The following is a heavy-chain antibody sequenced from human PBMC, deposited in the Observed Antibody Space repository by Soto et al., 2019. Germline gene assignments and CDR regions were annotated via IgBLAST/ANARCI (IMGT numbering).Heavy chain of an antibody. J-gene: IGHJ3*02. Sequence: ASVKVSCKASGYTFTIYGISWVRQAPGQGLEWMGWISAYNGNTNYAQKLQGRVTMTTDTSTSTAYMELRSLRSDDTAVYYCARVYCSGGSCQRGIGAFDIWGQGTMVTVSS. CDR1: GYTFTIYG. D-gene: IGHD2-15*01. V-gene: IGHV1-18*01. CDR2: ISAYNGNT. CDR3: ARVYCSGGSCQRGIGAFDI.